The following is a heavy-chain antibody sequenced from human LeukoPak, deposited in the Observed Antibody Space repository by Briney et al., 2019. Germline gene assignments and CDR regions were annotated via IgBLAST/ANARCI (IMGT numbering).Heavy chain of an antibody. CDR3: ARDASRTYFDL. V-gene: IGHV4-38-2*02. D-gene: IGHD1-1*01. CDR1: GYSISSGYY. J-gene: IGHJ2*01. CDR2: IYHSGLT. Sequence: PSETLSLTCTVSGYSISSGYYWGWIRQPPGKGLEWIGSIYHSGLTYYNPSLKSRVTISVDTSKNHFSLSLSSVTAADTAVYYCARDASRTYFDLWGRGTLVTVPS.